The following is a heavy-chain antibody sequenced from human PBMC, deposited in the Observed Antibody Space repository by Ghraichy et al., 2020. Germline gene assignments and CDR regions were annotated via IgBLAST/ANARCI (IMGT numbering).Heavy chain of an antibody. V-gene: IGHV4-34*01. CDR3: ARAFRPNSVPCGY. CDR1: GGSFSGYY. CDR2: ITESGST. J-gene: IGHJ4*02. D-gene: IGHD2-21*01. Sequence: SETLSLTCAVYGGSFSGYYRSWIRQPPGKGLEWIGEITESGSTNYNPSLKSLVTISVYTSKNQFSLKLSSVTSADTAVYYCARAFRPNSVPCGYWGQGTLVTVSS.